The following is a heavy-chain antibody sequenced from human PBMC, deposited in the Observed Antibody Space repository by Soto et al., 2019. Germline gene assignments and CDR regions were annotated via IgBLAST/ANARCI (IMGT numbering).Heavy chain of an antibody. CDR3: ARGYFDV. Sequence: GASVKVSCKASGYTFTTYFMHWVRRDPGQGLEWMGIIDPSGGSTSYPQKFQGRVTMTRDTSTNTVYMELSSLRSEDTAVYYCARGYFDVWDQGTTVTVSS. D-gene: IGHD1-26*01. V-gene: IGHV1-46*01. CDR1: GYTFTTYF. J-gene: IGHJ6*02. CDR2: IDPSGGST.